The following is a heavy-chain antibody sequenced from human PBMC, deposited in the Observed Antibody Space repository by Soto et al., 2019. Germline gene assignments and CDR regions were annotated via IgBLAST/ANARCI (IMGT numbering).Heavy chain of an antibody. Sequence: GGSLRLSCAASGFTFSRYEMNWVRQAPGKGLEWVSYISSSGSTIYYADSVKGRFTISRDNAKSSLYLQMNSLRAEDTAVYYCARDRVVTPHMDVWGQGTTVTVSS. CDR2: ISSSGSTI. J-gene: IGHJ6*02. CDR3: ARDRVVTPHMDV. V-gene: IGHV3-48*03. D-gene: IGHD2-21*02. CDR1: GFTFSRYE.